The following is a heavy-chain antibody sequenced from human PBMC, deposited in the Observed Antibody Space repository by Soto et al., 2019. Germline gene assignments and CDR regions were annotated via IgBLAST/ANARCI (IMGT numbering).Heavy chain of an antibody. Sequence: EVQLVESGGGLVKPGGSLRLSCAASGFTFSNAWMNWVRQAPGKGLEWVGRIKSKTDGGTTDYAAPVKGRFTISREDSKNTLYLQMNSLKTDDTAVYYWTTEGYYYYDSSGYYYPGYWGQGTLVTVFS. D-gene: IGHD3-22*01. CDR2: IKSKTDGGTT. CDR1: GFTFSNAW. J-gene: IGHJ4*02. CDR3: TTEGYYYYDSSGYYYPGY. V-gene: IGHV3-15*07.